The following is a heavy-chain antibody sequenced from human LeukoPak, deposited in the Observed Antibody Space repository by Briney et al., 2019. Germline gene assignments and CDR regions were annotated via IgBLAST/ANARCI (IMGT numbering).Heavy chain of an antibody. CDR3: ARGTATASYPINWFDP. CDR1: GDSVSSNSAA. D-gene: IGHD1-14*01. CDR2: TYYRSKWYN. V-gene: IGHV6-1*01. Sequence: TLSLTCAISGDSVSSNSAAWNWIRRSPSRGLEWLGRTYYRSKWYNDYAISVKSRITINPDTSKNQFSLHLNSVTPGDTAVYYCARGTATASYPINWFDPWGQGILVTVSS. J-gene: IGHJ5*02.